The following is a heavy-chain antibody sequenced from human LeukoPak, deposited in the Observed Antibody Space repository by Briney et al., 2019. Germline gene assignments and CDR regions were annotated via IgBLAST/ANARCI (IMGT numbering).Heavy chain of an antibody. CDR1: GGSISSGSYY. J-gene: IGHJ6*03. D-gene: IGHD3-10*01. V-gene: IGHV4-61*02. CDR3: ARDREGQSATTMVRGVRSRNYYYMDV. Sequence: PSQTLSLTCTVSGGSISSGSYYWSWIRQPAGKGLEWIGRIYTSGSTNYNPSLKSRVTISVDTSKNQFSLKLSSVTAADTAVYYCARDREGQSATTMVRGVRSRNYYYMDVWGKGTTVTISS. CDR2: IYTSGST.